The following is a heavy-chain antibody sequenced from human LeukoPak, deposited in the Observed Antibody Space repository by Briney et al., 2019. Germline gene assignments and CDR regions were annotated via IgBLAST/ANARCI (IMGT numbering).Heavy chain of an antibody. J-gene: IGHJ4*02. Sequence: PGGSLRLSCAATGFTFSNYAIHWGRQAPGKGLEWVAFISDDGSRQHYADSVKGRFTISRDNSKNTLNLQMNSLRAEDTAVYYCARGSESYFQPHFDYWGQGTLVTVSS. CDR1: GFTFSNYA. CDR2: ISDDGSRQ. V-gene: IGHV3-30-3*01. D-gene: IGHD1-26*01. CDR3: ARGSESYFQPHFDY.